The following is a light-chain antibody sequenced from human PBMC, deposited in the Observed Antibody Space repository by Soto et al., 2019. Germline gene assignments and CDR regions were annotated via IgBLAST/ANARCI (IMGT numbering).Light chain of an antibody. J-gene: IGKJ4*01. V-gene: IGKV3-15*01. Sequence: EIVMTQSPATLSVSPGERATLSCRASQSVSSNLAWYQQKPGQAPRLLIYGASTRATGIPARFSGSGSGTNFTLTICSLLFEDFVVYYWHKYNNFPLTFGGGTRLDSK. CDR1: QSVSSN. CDR2: GAS. CDR3: HKYNNFPLT.